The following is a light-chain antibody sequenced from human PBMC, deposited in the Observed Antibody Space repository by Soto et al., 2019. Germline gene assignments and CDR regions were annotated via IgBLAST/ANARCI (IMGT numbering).Light chain of an antibody. J-gene: IGLJ2*01. V-gene: IGLV2-8*01. CDR3: SSYTGTNVI. CDR2: DVN. Sequence: QSALTQPPSASGSPGQSVTISCTGTLSDVGGQNLVSWYRQDPGKAPKLIIYDVNQRPSGVPDRFSGSKSGSTASLTVSGLQAEDEAIYYCSSYTGTNVIFGGGTQLTVL. CDR1: LSDVGGQNL.